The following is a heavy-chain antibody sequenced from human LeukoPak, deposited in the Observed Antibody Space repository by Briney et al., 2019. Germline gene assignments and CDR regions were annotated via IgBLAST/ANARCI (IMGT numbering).Heavy chain of an antibody. CDR1: GFTFSSYS. Sequence: PGGSLRLSCAASGFTFSSYSMNWVRQAPGKGLEWVSSISSSSSYIYYADSVKGRFTISRDNAKNSLYPQMNSLRAEDTAVYYCARVWESLRIDYWGQGTLVTVSS. V-gene: IGHV3-21*01. J-gene: IGHJ4*02. D-gene: IGHD1-26*01. CDR3: ARVWESLRIDY. CDR2: ISSSSSYI.